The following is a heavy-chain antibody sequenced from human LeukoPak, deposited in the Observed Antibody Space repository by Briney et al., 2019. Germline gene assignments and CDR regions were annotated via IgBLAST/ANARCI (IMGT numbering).Heavy chain of an antibody. CDR1: GLTFSSYA. J-gene: IGHJ4*02. V-gene: IGHV3-30-3*01. Sequence: GGSLRLSCAASGLTFSSYAMHWVRQAPGKGLEWVAVISYDGSNKYYADSVKGRFTISRDNSKNTLFLQMNSLRAEDTAVYYCAREWERHFDYWGQGTLVPVSS. D-gene: IGHD1-26*01. CDR2: ISYDGSNK. CDR3: AREWERHFDY.